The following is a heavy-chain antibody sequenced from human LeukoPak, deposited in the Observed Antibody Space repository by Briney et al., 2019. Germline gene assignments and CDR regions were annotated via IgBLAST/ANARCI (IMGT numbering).Heavy chain of an antibody. CDR2: INPSGGST. CDR1: GFTFTSYY. J-gene: IGHJ5*02. CDR3: ARSWWGTDWLLYENWFDP. D-gene: IGHD3/OR15-3a*01. Sequence: ASVKVSCKTSGFTFTSYYIHWVRQAPGQGLEWMGMINPSGGSTSYAQELQGRLTMTRDTSTSTVYMELNSLRSEDTALFYCARSWWGTDWLLYENWFDPWGQGTLVTVSS. V-gene: IGHV1-46*04.